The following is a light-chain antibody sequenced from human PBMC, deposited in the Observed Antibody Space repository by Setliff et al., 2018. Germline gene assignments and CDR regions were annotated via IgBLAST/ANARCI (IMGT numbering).Light chain of an antibody. CDR1: SSDVGAYNY. V-gene: IGLV2-11*01. CDR3: CSYTGFSYV. J-gene: IGLJ1*01. Sequence: QSALTQPRSVSGSPGRSVTISCTGTSSDVGAYNYVSWYQQHPGKVPKPMIYDVRKRPSGVPDRFSGSKSGNTASLTISGLQAEDEADYYCCSYTGFSYVFGSGTKVTVL. CDR2: DVR.